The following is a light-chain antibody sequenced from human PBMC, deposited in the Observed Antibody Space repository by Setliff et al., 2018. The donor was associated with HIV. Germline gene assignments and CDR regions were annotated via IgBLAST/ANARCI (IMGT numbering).Light chain of an antibody. V-gene: IGKV4-1*01. Sequence: DIVMTQSPDSLAVSLGERATINCKASQSILYSSISKSLLAWYQQRPGQPPKLLIYWASTRESGVPDRFSGSWSGTDFTLTINSLQAEDAAVYYCQQYFGVPTFGQGTKVDIK. CDR1: QSILYSSISKSL. CDR3: QQYFGVPT. CDR2: WAS. J-gene: IGKJ1*01.